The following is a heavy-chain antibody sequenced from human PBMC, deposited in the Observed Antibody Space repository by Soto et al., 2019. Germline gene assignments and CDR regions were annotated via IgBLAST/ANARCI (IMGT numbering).Heavy chain of an antibody. CDR2: ISAYNGNT. V-gene: IGHV1-18*04. CDR1: GYTSTSYG. CDR3: ARVYSGYGGLFYYYGLDV. D-gene: IGHD5-12*01. Sequence: ASVKVSCKASGYTSTSYGISWVRQAPGQGLEWMGWISAYNGNTNYAQKLQGRVTMTTDTSKSTAYMELRSLRSDDTAVYYCARVYSGYGGLFYYYGLDVWGLGATVTVSS. J-gene: IGHJ6*02.